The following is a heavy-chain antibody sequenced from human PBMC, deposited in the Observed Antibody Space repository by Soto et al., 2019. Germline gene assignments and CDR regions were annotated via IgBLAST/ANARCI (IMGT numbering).Heavy chain of an antibody. CDR1: GFTFNHNA. CDR2: IWYDGSEK. D-gene: IGHD6-13*01. J-gene: IGHJ6*02. CDR3: ARDGQQQAPYALDV. V-gene: IGHV3-33*01. Sequence: QVQLVESGGGVVQPGRSLRLSCAASGFTFNHNAMHWVRQAAGKGLGWVAQIWYDGSEKYYTDSVKGRFTISRDNFKSTVFLQMDSLRVEDTAVYYWARDGQQQAPYALDVWGQGATVIVSS.